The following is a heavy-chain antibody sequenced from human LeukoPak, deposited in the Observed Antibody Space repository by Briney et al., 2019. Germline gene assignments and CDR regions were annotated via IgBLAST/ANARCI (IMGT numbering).Heavy chain of an antibody. CDR1: GFTLSNHW. Sequence: AGGSLRLSCAASGFTLSNHWMHWVRQAPGKGLVWVSRISGDEIWTSYADSVKGRFIISRDNAKDTLYLQMNSLMTGDTAVYYCAREYNSGPKQTDAFDIWGQGTMVTVSS. J-gene: IGHJ3*02. CDR2: ISGDEIWT. CDR3: AREYNSGPKQTDAFDI. V-gene: IGHV3-74*01. D-gene: IGHD3-22*01.